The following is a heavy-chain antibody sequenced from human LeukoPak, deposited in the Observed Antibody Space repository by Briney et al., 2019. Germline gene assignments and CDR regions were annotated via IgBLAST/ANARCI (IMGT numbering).Heavy chain of an antibody. Sequence: GGSLRLSCAASGFTVSSYAMSWVRQAPGKGLEWVSAISGSGGRTYYEDSVKGRFTISRDNSKNTLYLKMSSRRAEDTAVYYCATVWAYSSSSWGQGTLHTVSS. CDR2: ISGSGGRT. J-gene: IGHJ4*02. CDR1: GFTVSSYA. D-gene: IGHD6-13*01. V-gene: IGHV3-23*01. CDR3: ATVWAYSSSS.